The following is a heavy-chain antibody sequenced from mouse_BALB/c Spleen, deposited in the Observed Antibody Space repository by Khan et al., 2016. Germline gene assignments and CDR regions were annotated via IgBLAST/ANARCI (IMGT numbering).Heavy chain of an antibody. Sequence: DLVKPGASVKLSCKASGYTFTSYWINWIKQRPGQGLEWIGRFAPGSNNSYYNEMFKVKAKMTVDTSSRTAYIQLSSLSSEDSAVYFCARDGTYSSYWYLDVWGAATKVTVSS. CDR1: GYTFTSYW. CDR3: ARDGTYSSYWYLDV. CDR2: FAPGSNNS. V-gene: IGHV1S41*01. D-gene: IGHD2-1*01. J-gene: IGHJ1*01.